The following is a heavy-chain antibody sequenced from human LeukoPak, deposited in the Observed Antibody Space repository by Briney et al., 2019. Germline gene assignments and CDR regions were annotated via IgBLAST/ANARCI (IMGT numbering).Heavy chain of an antibody. Sequence: GGSLRLSCAASGFTFRRHGMHWVRQAPGKGLEWVAVISYDVSNAYYADPVKGRFTISRDNSKNTLYLQMNRRRAEDTAVNYCAMSAFGGVIVIVDYCGQGTLVTVSS. D-gene: IGHD3-16*02. J-gene: IGHJ4*02. CDR2: ISYDVSNA. CDR1: GFTFRRHG. CDR3: AMSAFGGVIVIVDY. V-gene: IGHV3-30*03.